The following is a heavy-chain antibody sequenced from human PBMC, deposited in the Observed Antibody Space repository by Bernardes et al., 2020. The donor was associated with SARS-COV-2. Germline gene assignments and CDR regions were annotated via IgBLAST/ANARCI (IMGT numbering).Heavy chain of an antibody. V-gene: IGHV3-23*01. CDR3: AKGGPGVTGDAFDV. Sequence: GGSLRLSCEASGFTFSIYAMSWVRQAPGKGPEWVSAISRSGASRYYADSVKGLSTISRDNSKNTLFLQMNGLRAEDTAVYYCAKGGPGVTGDAFDVWGHGTMVTVSS. CDR2: ISRSGASR. D-gene: IGHD2-8*01. CDR1: GFTFSIYA. J-gene: IGHJ3*01.